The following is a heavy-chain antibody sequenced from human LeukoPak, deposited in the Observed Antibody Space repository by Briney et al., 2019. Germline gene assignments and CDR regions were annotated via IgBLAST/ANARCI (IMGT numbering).Heavy chain of an antibody. CDR2: IYSGGST. V-gene: IGHV3-53*01. CDR1: EFSVGSNY. CDR3: ARNKDNYHYYMDV. J-gene: IGHJ6*03. D-gene: IGHD1/OR15-1a*01. Sequence: PGGSLRLSCAASEFSVGSNYMTWVRQAPGKGLEWVSLIYSGGSTYYADSVKGRFTISRDNAKNSLYLQMNSLRAEDTAVYYCARNKDNYHYYMDVWGKGTTVTISS.